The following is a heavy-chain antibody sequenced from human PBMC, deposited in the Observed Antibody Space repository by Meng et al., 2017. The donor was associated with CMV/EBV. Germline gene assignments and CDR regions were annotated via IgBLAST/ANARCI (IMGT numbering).Heavy chain of an antibody. D-gene: IGHD2/OR15-2a*01. CDR3: AREIRVRRIPIGRVHAFDI. CDR2: ISSSSSYI. CDR1: GFTFSSYS. Sequence: GESLKISCAASGFTFSSYSMNWVRQAPGKGLEWVSSISSSSSYIYYADSVKGRFTISRDNAKNSLYLQMNSLRAEDTAVYYCAREIRVRRIPIGRVHAFDIWGQGTMVTVSS. V-gene: IGHV3-21*01. J-gene: IGHJ3*02.